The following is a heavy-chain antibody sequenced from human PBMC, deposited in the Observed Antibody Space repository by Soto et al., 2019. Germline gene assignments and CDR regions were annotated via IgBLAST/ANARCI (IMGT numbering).Heavy chain of an antibody. CDR3: ARGMAATGWEFDY. CDR1: GGSFSGYY. J-gene: IGHJ4*02. Sequence: PSETLSLTCAVYGGSFSGYYWSWIRQPPGKGLEWIGEINHRGSTNYNPSLKSRVTISVDTSKNQFSLKLSSVTAADTAVYYCARGMAATGWEFDYWGPGTLVTVSS. V-gene: IGHV4-34*01. CDR2: INHRGST. D-gene: IGHD2-15*01.